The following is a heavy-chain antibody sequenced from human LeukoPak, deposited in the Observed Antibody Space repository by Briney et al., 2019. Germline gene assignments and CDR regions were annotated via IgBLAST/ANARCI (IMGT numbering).Heavy chain of an antibody. CDR2: MNPNSGNT. CDR1: GYTFTSYD. V-gene: IGHV1-8*03. D-gene: IGHD3-3*01. CDR3: ARATPHTYYDFWSGYSHYNWLDP. J-gene: IGHJ5*02. Sequence: ASVKVSCKASGYTFTSYDINWVRQATGQGLEWMGWMNPNSGNTGYAQKFQGRVTITRNTSISTAYMELSSLRSEDTAVYYCARATPHTYYDFWSGYSHYNWLDPCGQGTLVTVSS.